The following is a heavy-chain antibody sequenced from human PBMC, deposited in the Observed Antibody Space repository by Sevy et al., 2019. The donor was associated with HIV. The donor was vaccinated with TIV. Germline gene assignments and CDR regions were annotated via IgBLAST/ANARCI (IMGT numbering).Heavy chain of an antibody. V-gene: IGHV4-59*11. D-gene: IGHD1-26*01. J-gene: IGHJ4*02. Sequence: SETLSLTCTVSGGSITSLYWNWIRQPPGKGLEWIANIYYNGHINYNPSLKSRVTLSLKTSKKQFSLRLSSVTAADTAMYYCAGENAWGRCYSWGQGTLVTVSS. CDR2: IYYNGHI. CDR3: AGENAWGRCYS. CDR1: GGSITSLY.